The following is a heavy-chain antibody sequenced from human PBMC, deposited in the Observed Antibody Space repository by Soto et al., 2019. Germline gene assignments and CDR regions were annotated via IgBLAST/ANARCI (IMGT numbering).Heavy chain of an antibody. D-gene: IGHD2-2*02. CDR2: ISGSGGST. J-gene: IGHJ4*02. CDR3: AKFPDIVVVPAAIQGLVY. CDR1: GFTFSSYA. Sequence: GGSLRLSCAASGFTFSSYAMSWVRQAPGKGLEWVSAISGSGGSTYYADSVKGRFTISRDNSKNTLYLQMNSLRAEDTAVYYCAKFPDIVVVPAAIQGLVYWGQGALVTVSS. V-gene: IGHV3-23*01.